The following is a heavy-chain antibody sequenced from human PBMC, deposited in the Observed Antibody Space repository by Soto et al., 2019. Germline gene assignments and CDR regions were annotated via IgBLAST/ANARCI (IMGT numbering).Heavy chain of an antibody. V-gene: IGHV3-33*01. J-gene: IGHJ4*02. Sequence: QVQLVESGGGVVQPGRSLRLSCAASGFTFSDYGMHWVRQAPGKGLEWVAVIWYDGRNKYYADSVKGRFTISRDNSKNTPYLQMNSLRAEDTAVYYCAREVSEDDFWSGYDYWGQGTLVTVSS. CDR2: IWYDGRNK. D-gene: IGHD3-3*01. CDR3: AREVSEDDFWSGYDY. CDR1: GFTFSDYG.